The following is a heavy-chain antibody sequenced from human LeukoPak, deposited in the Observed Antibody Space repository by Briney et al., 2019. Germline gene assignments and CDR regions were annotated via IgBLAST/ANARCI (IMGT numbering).Heavy chain of an antibody. V-gene: IGHV3-23*01. D-gene: IGHD3-22*01. Sequence: PGGSLRLSCAASGFTFSSYAMSWARQAPGKGLEWVSAISGSGGSTYYADSVKGRFTISRDNSKNTLYLQMNSLSAEDTAVYYCAKDPTYYYDSTGGLVYWGQGTLVTVSS. J-gene: IGHJ4*02. CDR3: AKDPTYYYDSTGGLVY. CDR1: GFTFSSYA. CDR2: ISGSGGST.